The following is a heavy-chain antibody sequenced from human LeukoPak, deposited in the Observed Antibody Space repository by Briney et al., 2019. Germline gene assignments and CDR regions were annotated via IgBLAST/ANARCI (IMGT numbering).Heavy chain of an antibody. J-gene: IGHJ4*02. CDR2: IKQDGSEK. CDR3: ARRGYGSGPGPAYSDY. Sequence: GGSLRLSCAASGFTFSSYWMSWVRQAPGKGLEWVANIKQDGSEKYYVDSVKGRFTISRDNAKNSLYLQMNSLRAEDTAVYYCARRGYGSGPGPAYSDYWGQGTLVTVSS. D-gene: IGHD6-19*01. V-gene: IGHV3-7*03. CDR1: GFTFSSYW.